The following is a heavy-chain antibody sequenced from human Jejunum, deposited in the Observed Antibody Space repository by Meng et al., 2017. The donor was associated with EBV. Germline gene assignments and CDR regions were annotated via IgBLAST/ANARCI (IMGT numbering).Heavy chain of an antibody. CDR3: ARDYLWAFDY. CDR1: GDSISNSGAS. CDR2: TYYRSKWGD. D-gene: IGHD3-16*02. Sequence: QVQLQQSGPGLVEPSPPLSLTCALSGDSISNSGASWNWIRQSPSRGLEWLGRTYYRSKWGDDYAESVKGRITISADTSKNHFSLQLNSVTPEDTAVYFCARDYLWAFDYWGQGTLVTVSS. J-gene: IGHJ4*02. V-gene: IGHV6-1*01.